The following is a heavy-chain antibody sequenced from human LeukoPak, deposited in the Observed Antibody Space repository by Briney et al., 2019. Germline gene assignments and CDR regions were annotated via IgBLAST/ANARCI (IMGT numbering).Heavy chain of an antibody. CDR1: GFTFSSYS. V-gene: IGHV3-48*02. D-gene: IGHD3-10*01. CDR3: ARDFSGSGSYPPYGMDV. CDR2: ISSSSSTI. Sequence: GRSLRLSRAASGFTFSSYSMNWVRQAPGKGLEWVSYISSSSSTIYYADSVKGRLTISRDNAKNSLYLQMNSLRDEDTAVYYCARDFSGSGSYPPYGMDVWGQGTTVTVSS. J-gene: IGHJ6*02.